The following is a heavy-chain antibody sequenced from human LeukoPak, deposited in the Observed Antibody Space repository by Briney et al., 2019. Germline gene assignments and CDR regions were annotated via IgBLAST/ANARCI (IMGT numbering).Heavy chain of an antibody. V-gene: IGHV1-46*01. D-gene: IGHD6-25*01. CDR3: ARDTNWQRDY. J-gene: IGHJ4*02. CDR2: INPSGGST. Sequence: ASVKVSCKASGYTFTSYYMHWVRQAPGQGLEWMGIINPSGGSTSYAQKFQGRVTMTRDTSTSTAYMELRSLRSDDAGVYYCARDTNWQRDYWGQGTLVTVSS. CDR1: GYTFTSYY.